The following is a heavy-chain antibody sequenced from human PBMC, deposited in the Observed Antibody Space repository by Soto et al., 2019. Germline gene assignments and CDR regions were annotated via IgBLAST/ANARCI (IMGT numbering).Heavy chain of an antibody. Sequence: QVQFVPSGAEVKKPGASVKVSCKASGYIFTNYDINWGRQATGQGLENLGWINPNSGNPGYVQKFQGRVSMTRNNSRNTAYIQLHSLRSEATAWNYFAMGLKYDDYSRWFDPWGQGTLVTDSS. V-gene: IGHV1-8*01. CDR1: GYIFTNYD. CDR2: INPNSGNP. D-gene: IGHD4-17*01. CDR3: AMGLKYDDYSRWFDP. J-gene: IGHJ5*02.